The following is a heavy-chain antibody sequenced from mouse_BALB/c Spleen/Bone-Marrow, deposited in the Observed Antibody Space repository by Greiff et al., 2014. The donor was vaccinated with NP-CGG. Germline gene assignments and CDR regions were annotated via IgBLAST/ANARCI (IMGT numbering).Heavy chain of an antibody. V-gene: IGHV1-7*01. CDR3: ARGATVVARYFDS. D-gene: IGHD1-1*01. Sequence: QVQLQQSGAELAKPGASVMMSCKASGYTFTSYWMHWVKQRPGQALEWIGYINPSTGYTEFNQKFKDKATLTADKSSSTAYMHLSSLTSEDPAVYYCARGATVVARYFDSWGQGTTLTVSS. CDR1: GYTFTSYW. J-gene: IGHJ2*01. CDR2: INPSTGYT.